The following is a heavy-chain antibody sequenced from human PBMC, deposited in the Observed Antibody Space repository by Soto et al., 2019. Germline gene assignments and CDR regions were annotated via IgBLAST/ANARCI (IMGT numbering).Heavy chain of an antibody. CDR2: IIPLLNTR. D-gene: IGHD2-21*01. Sequence: QVQLVQCGAEVKKRGSSVKVSCKASGDTFSSYGITWVRQAPGQGIGWVGGIIPLLNTRNYAQNLQGRVTISVEESANIAYMELISLRSEDTAVYYCARNRYSSEKNAYFQNLDLWGQGNLVTVSS. CDR3: ARNRYSSEKNAYFQNLDL. J-gene: IGHJ4*02. CDR1: GDTFSSYG. V-gene: IGHV1-69*01.